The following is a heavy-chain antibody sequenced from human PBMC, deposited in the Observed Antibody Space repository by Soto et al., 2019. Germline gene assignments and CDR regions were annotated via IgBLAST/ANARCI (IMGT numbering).Heavy chain of an antibody. V-gene: IGHV3-21*01. CDR2: ISSSSSYI. J-gene: IGHJ4*02. CDR1: GFTFSSYS. D-gene: IGHD5-18*01. Sequence: GGSLRLSCAASGFTFSSYSMNWVRQAPGKGLEWVSSISSSSSYIYYADSVKGRFTISRDNAKNSLYLQMNSLRAEDTAVYYCARSPPRGYSYGYSIPPDWGQGTLVTVSS. CDR3: ARSPPRGYSYGYSIPPD.